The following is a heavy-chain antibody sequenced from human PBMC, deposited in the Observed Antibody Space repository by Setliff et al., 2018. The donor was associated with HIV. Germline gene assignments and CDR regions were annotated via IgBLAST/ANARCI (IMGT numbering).Heavy chain of an antibody. CDR1: GDSISTDY. CDR2: IYNSAST. CDR3: ARLLRGGGDYFDY. V-gene: IGHV4-4*09. Sequence: SETLSLTCTVSGDSISTDYWTWIRQPPGKGLEWIGYIYNSASTSYNPSLKSRVTISVDTSKNQFSLKLSSVTAADTAIYYCARLLRGGGDYFDYWGQGTLVTVSS. D-gene: IGHD3-10*01. J-gene: IGHJ4*02.